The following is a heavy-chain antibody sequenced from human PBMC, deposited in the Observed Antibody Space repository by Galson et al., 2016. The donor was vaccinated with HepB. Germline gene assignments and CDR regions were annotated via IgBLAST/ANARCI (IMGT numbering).Heavy chain of an antibody. Sequence: SVKVSCKASGYTFSSYDINWVRKATGQGLEWMGWMNPNSGNTGYAQRFQGRVTMTRSNSISTAYMELYSLTSEDTAVYFCARGGTLPKTNFYGMDVWGQGTTVTVSS. CDR1: GYTFSSYD. CDR2: MNPNSGNT. CDR3: ARGGTLPKTNFYGMDV. J-gene: IGHJ6*02. V-gene: IGHV1-8*01. D-gene: IGHD2-8*01.